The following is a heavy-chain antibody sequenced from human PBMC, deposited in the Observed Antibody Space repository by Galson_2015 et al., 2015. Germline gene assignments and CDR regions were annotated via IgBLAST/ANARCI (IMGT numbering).Heavy chain of an antibody. CDR1: GFTFSNFG. V-gene: IGHV3-33*06. CDR3: AKDRGRIAAAGTDY. D-gene: IGHD6-13*01. CDR2: IWYDGSDK. J-gene: IGHJ4*02. Sequence: SLRLSCAASGFTFSNFGMHWVRQVPGKGLEWVAVIWYDGSDKYYVDSVKGRFTISRDNPKNTLYLQMNSLRVEDTAVYYCAKDRGRIAAAGTDYWGQGTLVTVSS.